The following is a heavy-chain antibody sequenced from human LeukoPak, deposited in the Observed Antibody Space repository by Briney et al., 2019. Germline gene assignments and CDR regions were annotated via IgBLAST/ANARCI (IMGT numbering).Heavy chain of an antibody. CDR2: ISYDGRNK. CDR1: GFTFSNYG. Sequence: PGGSLRLSRAASGFTFSNYGMHWVRQAPGKGLEWVAVISYDGRNKYYADSVKGRFTISRDESTNTLYLQMDSLRAEDTAVYYCAKSGSGSYYPRPPDYWGQGTLVTVSS. J-gene: IGHJ4*02. V-gene: IGHV3-30*18. D-gene: IGHD3-10*01. CDR3: AKSGSGSYYPRPPDY.